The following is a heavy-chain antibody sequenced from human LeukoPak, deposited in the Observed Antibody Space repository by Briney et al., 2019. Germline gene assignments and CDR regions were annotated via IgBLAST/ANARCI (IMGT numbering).Heavy chain of an antibody. Sequence: GGSLRPSCAASGYSFSNYWMSWFRQAPGKGLEWVANIKEDGSEKNYVESVKGRFTISRDNANNSLCLQMNSLRAEDTAVYYCARAGYSRGWYLPQDCWGQGTLVTVSS. CDR1: GYSFSNYW. CDR3: ARAGYSRGWYLPQDC. J-gene: IGHJ4*02. CDR2: IKEDGSEK. V-gene: IGHV3-7*04. D-gene: IGHD6-19*01.